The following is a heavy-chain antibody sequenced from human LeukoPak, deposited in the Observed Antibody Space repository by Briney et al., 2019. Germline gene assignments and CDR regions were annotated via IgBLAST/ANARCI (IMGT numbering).Heavy chain of an antibody. CDR2: IIPIFRTP. V-gene: IGHV1-69*01. D-gene: IGHD2-15*01. Sequence: SVKVSCKASGGMFSNYAIIWVRQAPGQGLEWMGGIIPIFRTPNYAPKFQGRLTISADESTSTAYMELNRLRSEDTAVYYCARVLRYCSGGNCYSGGLGYMDVWGKGTTVTISS. CDR3: ARVLRYCSGGNCYSGGLGYMDV. J-gene: IGHJ6*03. CDR1: GGMFSNYA.